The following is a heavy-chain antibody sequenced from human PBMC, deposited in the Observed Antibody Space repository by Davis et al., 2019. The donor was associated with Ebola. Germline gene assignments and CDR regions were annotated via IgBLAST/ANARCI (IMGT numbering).Heavy chain of an antibody. Sequence: PSETLSLTCTVSGGSISSSSYYWGWIRQPPGKGLEWIGSIYYSGSTYYNPSLKSRVTISVDTSKNQFSLKLSSVTAADTAVYYCARLLLRPIWGQGTMVTVSS. V-gene: IGHV4-39*01. CDR2: IYYSGST. J-gene: IGHJ3*02. CDR3: ARLLLRPI. CDR1: GGSISSSSYY. D-gene: IGHD6-25*01.